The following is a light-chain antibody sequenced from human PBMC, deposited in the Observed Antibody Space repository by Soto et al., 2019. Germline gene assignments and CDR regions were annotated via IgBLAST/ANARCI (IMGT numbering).Light chain of an antibody. J-gene: IGKJ1*01. CDR2: GAS. V-gene: IGKV3-20*01. CDR1: QSVSSSS. Sequence: EIVLTQSPGTLSLSPGERATLSCRASQSVSSSSLAWYQQKPGQAPRLLIYGASSRATAIPDRFSGSGSGTDFTLTISRLEPEDFAVYYWQQYGSSAWTFGQGTKVEIK. CDR3: QQYGSSAWT.